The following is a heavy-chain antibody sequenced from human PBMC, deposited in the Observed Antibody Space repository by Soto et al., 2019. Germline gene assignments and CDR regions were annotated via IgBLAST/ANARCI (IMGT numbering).Heavy chain of an antibody. J-gene: IGHJ5*02. V-gene: IGHV4-38-2*02. D-gene: IGHD4-17*01. CDR2: IYHSGST. Sequence: SETLSLTCAVSGYSISSGYYWGWIRQPPGKGLEWIGSIYHSGSTYYNPSLKSRVTISVDTSKNQFSLKLSSVTAADTAVYYCARDLKTTVNEARFDPWGQGTLVTSPQ. CDR1: GYSISSGYY. CDR3: ARDLKTTVNEARFDP.